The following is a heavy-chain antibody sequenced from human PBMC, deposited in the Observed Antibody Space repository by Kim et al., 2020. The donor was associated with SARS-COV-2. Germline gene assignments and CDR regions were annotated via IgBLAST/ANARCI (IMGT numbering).Heavy chain of an antibody. Sequence: GGSLRLSCAASGFTFSSYSMNWVRQAPGKGLEWVSSISSSSSHIYYADSVKGRFTISRDNAKNSLYLQMNSLRAEDTAVYYCARGVTSGSYRPLGNWGQG. CDR1: GFTFSSYS. J-gene: IGHJ1*01. CDR3: ARGVTSGSYRPLGN. V-gene: IGHV3-21*01. CDR2: ISSSSSHI. D-gene: IGHD1-26*01.